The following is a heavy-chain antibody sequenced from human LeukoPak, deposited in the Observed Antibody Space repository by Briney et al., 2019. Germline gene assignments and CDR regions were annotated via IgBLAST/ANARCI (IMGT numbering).Heavy chain of an antibody. J-gene: IGHJ4*02. Sequence: PSETLSLTCTVSRGSISSDHWSWIRQPPGKRLEWIGYIYDSGNTKYNPSLKSRVTMSVDTSKNQFSLKVTSVTAADTAVYYCARHIPGPYYFDYWGRGTLVTVSP. V-gene: IGHV4-59*08. CDR3: ARHIPGPYYFDY. CDR1: RGSISSDH. D-gene: IGHD1-14*01. CDR2: IYDSGNT.